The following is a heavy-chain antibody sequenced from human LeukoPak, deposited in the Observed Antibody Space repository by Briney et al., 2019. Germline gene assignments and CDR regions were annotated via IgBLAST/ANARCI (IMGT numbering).Heavy chain of an antibody. Sequence: ASVKVSPKLSVSTLTELSMHWGRQAPGTRLRWMGGFDPEDGETIYAQKFQGRVTMTEDTSTDTAYMELSSLRSEDTAVYYCATNVVAATHGYYYGMDVWGRGTTVTVSS. V-gene: IGHV1-24*01. D-gene: IGHD2-15*01. J-gene: IGHJ6*02. CDR3: ATNVVAATHGYYYGMDV. CDR2: FDPEDGET. CDR1: VSTLTELS.